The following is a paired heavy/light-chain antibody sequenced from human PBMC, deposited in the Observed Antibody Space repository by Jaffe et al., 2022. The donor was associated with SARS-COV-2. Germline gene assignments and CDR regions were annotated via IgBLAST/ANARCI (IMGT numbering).Heavy chain of an antibody. J-gene: IGHJ4*02. D-gene: IGHD1-26*01. CDR1: GFTFSDYT. Sequence: EVQLAESGGDLVNPGGSLRLSCAASGFTFSDYTMNWVRQAPGKGLEWVSSISSSSSYIYYADSMKGRFTISRDNAKNSLFLQMNSLRAEDTAVYYCARVFASGSPFDCWGQGTLVTVSS. CDR2: ISSSSSYI. CDR3: ARVFASGSPFDC. V-gene: IGHV3-21*06.
Light chain of an antibody. J-gene: IGKJ1*01. CDR1: QNITRY. V-gene: IGKV1-39*01. Sequence: DIQMTQSPSSLSASVGDRVTITCRASQNITRYLNWYQQKPGKAPNLLIYAASSLQSGVPSRFSGSGSGTDFTLTINSLQPEDSAAYYCQQSDSIPPTFGQGTKVEIK. CDR2: AAS. CDR3: QQSDSIPPT.